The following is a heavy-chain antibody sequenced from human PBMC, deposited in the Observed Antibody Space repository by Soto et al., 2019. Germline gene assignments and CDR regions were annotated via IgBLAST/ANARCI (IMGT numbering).Heavy chain of an antibody. J-gene: IGHJ4*02. D-gene: IGHD1-20*01. CDR3: AQRHRYNGTWYVGFDY. V-gene: IGHV2-5*02. CDR2: IYWDDIK. CDR1: GFSLSTSGVG. Sequence: ESGPTLVNPTQTLTLTCTFSGFSLSTSGVGLGWIRQPPGKALEWLALIYWDDIKRYSPSLKSRLTITKDTSKNQVVLTMTNMDPVDTATYYCAQRHRYNGTWYVGFDYWGQGTLVTVSS.